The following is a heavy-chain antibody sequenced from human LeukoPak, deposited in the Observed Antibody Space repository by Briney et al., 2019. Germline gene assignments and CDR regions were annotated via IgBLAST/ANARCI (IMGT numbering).Heavy chain of an antibody. J-gene: IGHJ4*02. D-gene: IGHD4-17*01. CDR3: ARGDYGDYFDY. CDR1: GGSISSSGYY. Sequence: SQTLSLTCTVSGGSISSSGYYWSWIRQHPGKGLEWIGYMYYSGSTYYNPSLKSRVSISVDTSKNQFSLKLSSVTAADTAVSYCARGDYGDYFDYWSQGTLVTVSS. V-gene: IGHV4-31*03. CDR2: MYYSGST.